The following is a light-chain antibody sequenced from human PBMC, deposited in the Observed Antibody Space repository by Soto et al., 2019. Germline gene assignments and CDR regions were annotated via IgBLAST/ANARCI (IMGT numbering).Light chain of an antibody. CDR3: QSYDSSLSGCVV. CDR1: SSNIGAGYD. Sequence: QALVTQPPPVSGAPGKRVPISCTGSSSNIGAGYDVHWYQQLPGTAPKLLIYGNSNRPSGVPDRFSGSKSGTSASLAITGLQAEDEADYYCQSYDSSLSGCVVFGGGTKLTVL. CDR2: GNS. J-gene: IGLJ2*01. V-gene: IGLV1-40*01.